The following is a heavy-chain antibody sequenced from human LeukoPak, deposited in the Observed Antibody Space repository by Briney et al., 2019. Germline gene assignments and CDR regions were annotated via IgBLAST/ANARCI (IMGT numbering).Heavy chain of an antibody. CDR1: GYTFTSYG. D-gene: IGHD5-12*01. V-gene: IGHV1-18*01. Sequence: ASVKVSCKASGYTFTSYGISWVRQAPGQGLEWMGWISAYNGNTNYAQKLQGRVTMTTDTSTSTAYIDLRSLRSDDTDGYYCASGYSGYDLGATDYWGQGTLVTVSS. J-gene: IGHJ4*02. CDR3: ASGYSGYDLGATDY. CDR2: ISAYNGNT.